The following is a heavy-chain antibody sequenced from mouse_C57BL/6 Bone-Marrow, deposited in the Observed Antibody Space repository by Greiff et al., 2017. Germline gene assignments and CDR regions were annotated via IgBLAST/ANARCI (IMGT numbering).Heavy chain of an antibody. CDR3: AREGGYGYCDY. CDR1: GFTFSSYA. CDR2: ISDGGSYT. V-gene: IGHV5-4*01. J-gene: IGHJ2*01. D-gene: IGHD2-2*01. Sequence: EVMLVESGGGLVKPGGSLKLSCAASGFTFSSYAMSWVRQTPEKRLAWVATISDGGSYTYYPDNVKGRFTISRDNATNNLYLQMSHLKSEDTAMYYCAREGGYGYCDYWGQGTTLTVSA.